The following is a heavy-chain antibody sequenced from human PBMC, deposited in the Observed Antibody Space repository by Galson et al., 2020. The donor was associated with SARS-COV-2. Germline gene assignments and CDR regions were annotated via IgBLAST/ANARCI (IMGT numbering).Heavy chain of an antibody. V-gene: IGHV3-23*01. D-gene: IGHD2-21*02. Sequence: GGSLRLACEASGFTFSTYAMSWVRQAPGKGLEWVSGISTSGGPTYYADSVKGRFTISRDNSRNTLYLQINSLRAEDTALYYCAKNSGGNCYSVYDYWGRGILVTVSS. CDR3: AKNSGGNCYSVYDY. J-gene: IGHJ4*02. CDR2: ISTSGGPT. CDR1: GFTFSTYA.